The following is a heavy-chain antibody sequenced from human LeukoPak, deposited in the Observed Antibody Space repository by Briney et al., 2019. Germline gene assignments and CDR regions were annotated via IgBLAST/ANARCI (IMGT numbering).Heavy chain of an antibody. D-gene: IGHD1-26*01. J-gene: IGHJ6*03. V-gene: IGHV4-31*03. CDR1: GGSISSGGYY. Sequence: SQTLSLTCTVSGGSISSGGYYWSWIRQHPGKGLEWIGYIYYSGSTYYNPSLKSRVTMSVDTSKNQFSLKLSSVTAADTAVYYCARVVVKPVGWELKATYYMDVWGKGTTVTVSS. CDR3: ARVVVKPVGWELKATYYMDV. CDR2: IYYSGST.